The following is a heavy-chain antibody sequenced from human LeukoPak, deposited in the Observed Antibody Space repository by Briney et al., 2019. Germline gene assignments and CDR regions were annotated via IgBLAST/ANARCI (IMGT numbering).Heavy chain of an antibody. D-gene: IGHD6-19*01. CDR3: ARAVGYSSGWYQFDY. CDR2: INPNSGVT. Sequence: ASVKVSCEASGYTFTGYFMHWVRQAPGQGLEWMGWINPNSGVTNYAQKFQGRVTMTRDSSISTAYMELSRLRSDDTAVFYCARAVGYSSGWYQFDYWGQGTPVTVSS. V-gene: IGHV1-2*02. J-gene: IGHJ4*02. CDR1: GYTFTGYF.